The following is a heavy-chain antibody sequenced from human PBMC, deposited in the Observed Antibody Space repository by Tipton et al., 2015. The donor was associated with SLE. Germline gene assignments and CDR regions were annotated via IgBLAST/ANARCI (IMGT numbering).Heavy chain of an antibody. CDR2: IRNKGQSYTT. CDR3: VRDSSLYSFDT. CDR1: GLTFNDRH. D-gene: IGHD2-15*01. Sequence: GSLRLSCVASGLTFNDRHMDWVRQAPGKGLEWVARIRNKGQSYTTEYAASVKGRFSISRDDSKNSVSLHMNSLKTEDTAVYYCVRDSSLYSFDTWGQGTMVTVFS. V-gene: IGHV3-72*01. J-gene: IGHJ3*02.